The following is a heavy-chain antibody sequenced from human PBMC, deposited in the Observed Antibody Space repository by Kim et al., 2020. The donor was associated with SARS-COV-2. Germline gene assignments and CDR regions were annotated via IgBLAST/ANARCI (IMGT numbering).Heavy chain of an antibody. CDR3: ARRSPGYYDFWSGYYTVRGTGHGFDP. D-gene: IGHD3-3*01. Sequence: SETLSLTCAVYGGSFSGYYWSWIRQPPGKGLEWIGEINHSGSTNYNPSLKSRVTISVDTSKNQFSLKLSSVTAADTAVYYCARRSPGYYDFWSGYYTVRGTGHGFDPWGQGTLVTVSS. V-gene: IGHV4-34*01. CDR1: GGSFSGYY. CDR2: INHSGST. J-gene: IGHJ5*02.